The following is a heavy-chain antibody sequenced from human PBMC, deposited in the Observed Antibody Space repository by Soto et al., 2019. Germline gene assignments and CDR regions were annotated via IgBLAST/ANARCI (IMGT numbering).Heavy chain of an antibody. CDR3: STSTTSARLLEWIPVDY. V-gene: IGHV3-23*01. CDR1: GFSFSNYA. CDR2: ISGSGEST. D-gene: IGHD3-3*01. J-gene: IGHJ4*02. Sequence: EVQLLESGGGLAQPGGSLRLSCAASGFSFSNYAMSWVRQAPGQELEWYSVISGSGESTYYADYVKGRFTISRENTKNTLYLPMTSLRAEETAVSYCSTSTTSARLLEWIPVDYRGQGTVVNASS.